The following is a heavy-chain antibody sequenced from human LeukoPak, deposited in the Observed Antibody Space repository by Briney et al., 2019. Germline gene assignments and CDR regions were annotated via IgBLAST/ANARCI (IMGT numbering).Heavy chain of an antibody. J-gene: IGHJ4*02. CDR3: ARGGDWSWYDY. V-gene: IGHV3-23*01. D-gene: IGHD2-21*02. Sequence: GGSLRLSCAASGFTFSNHDMSCVRQAPGKGLECVSGISRGADKTYYADSVKGRFTISRDNSKNTLSLQMNSLRVEDTAIYYCARGGDWSWYDYWGQGTLVPVSS. CDR2: ISRGADKT. CDR1: GFTFSNHD.